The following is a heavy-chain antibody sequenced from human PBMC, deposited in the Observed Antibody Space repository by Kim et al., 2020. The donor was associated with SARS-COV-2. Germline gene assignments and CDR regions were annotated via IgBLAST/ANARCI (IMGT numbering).Heavy chain of an antibody. CDR2: IIPSVGTV. Sequence: SVKVSCKASGGSFSSYAFSWVRQAPGQGLEWVGGIIPSVGTVSYEHKFQGRVTITADESKTTVYMDLSSLRFEDTAMYYCAGTYCRGSSCYDP. CDR1: GGSFSSYA. V-gene: IGHV1-69*13. CDR3: AGTYCRGSSCYDP. J-gene: IGHJ5*02. D-gene: IGHD2-15*01.